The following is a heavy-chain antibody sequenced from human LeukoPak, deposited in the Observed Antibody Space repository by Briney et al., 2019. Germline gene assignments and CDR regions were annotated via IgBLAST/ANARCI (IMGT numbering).Heavy chain of an antibody. CDR3: ARGGVFHGFDI. D-gene: IGHD3-16*01. V-gene: IGHV3-74*01. Sequence: PPGGSLRLPCAASGFTFSSYWMHWVRQAPGKGLVWVSRINSDGSDSIYADSVKGRFTVSRDNAENTVYLQMHSLRAEDTALYYCARGGVFHGFDIWGQGTMVAVSS. CDR2: INSDGSDS. J-gene: IGHJ3*02. CDR1: GFTFSSYW.